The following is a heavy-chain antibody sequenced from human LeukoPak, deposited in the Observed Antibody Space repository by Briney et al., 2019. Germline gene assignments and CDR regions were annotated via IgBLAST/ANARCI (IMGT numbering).Heavy chain of an antibody. D-gene: IGHD1-26*01. Sequence: GGSPRLSCVVSGLNFDNFAMHWVRQPLGKGLEWVAVISHDGRTKYYADSMKGRFTISRDNSKNTLYLQMNSLRAEDTAVYYCAKEWELPPTHFDYWGQGTLVTVSS. V-gene: IGHV3-30*04. J-gene: IGHJ4*02. CDR2: ISHDGRTK. CDR1: GLNFDNFA. CDR3: AKEWELPPTHFDY.